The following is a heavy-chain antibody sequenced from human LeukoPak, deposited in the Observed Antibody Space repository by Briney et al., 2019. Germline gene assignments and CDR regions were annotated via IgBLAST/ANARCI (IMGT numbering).Heavy chain of an antibody. CDR3: ARDSEERGSESYLIAY. CDR2: INPNRCGT. V-gene: IGHV1-2*02. CDR1: GYTFTGYY. D-gene: IGHD3-10*01. J-gene: IGHJ4*02. Sequence: ASVKVSCMASGYTFTGYYMHWVRQAPGQGREWMGWINPNRCGTNYAQKFQGRVTMTSDTSIRTAYMDLYRLRSDDTAVYYCARDSEERGSESYLIAYWGQGTLVTVSS.